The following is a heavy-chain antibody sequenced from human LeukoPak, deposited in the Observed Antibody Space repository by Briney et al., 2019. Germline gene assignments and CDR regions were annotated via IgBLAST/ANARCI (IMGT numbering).Heavy chain of an antibody. Sequence: GGSLRLSCAASGFTFSSYDMHWVRQATGEGLEWVSAIGTAGDTYYPGSVKGRFTISRENAKNSLYLQMNSLRAGDTAVYYCARGTIRLGEYDYWGQGTLVTVSP. CDR1: GFTFSSYD. V-gene: IGHV3-13*01. CDR2: IGTAGDT. D-gene: IGHD3-16*01. CDR3: ARGTIRLGEYDY. J-gene: IGHJ4*02.